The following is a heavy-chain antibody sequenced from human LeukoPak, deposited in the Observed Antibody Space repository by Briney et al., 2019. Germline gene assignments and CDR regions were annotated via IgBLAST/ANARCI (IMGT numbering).Heavy chain of an antibody. CDR1: GFTFDDYA. Sequence: GGSLRLSCAASGFTFDDYAMHWVRQAPGKGLEWVSGISWNSGSIGYADSVKGRFTISRDNAKNSLYLQMNSLRAEDTALYYCAKAIYYDSSGYSPFDYWGQGTLITVSS. CDR3: AKAIYYDSSGYSPFDY. V-gene: IGHV3-9*01. D-gene: IGHD3-22*01. J-gene: IGHJ4*02. CDR2: ISWNSGSI.